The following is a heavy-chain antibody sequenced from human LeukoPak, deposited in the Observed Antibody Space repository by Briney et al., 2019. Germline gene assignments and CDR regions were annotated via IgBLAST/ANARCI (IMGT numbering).Heavy chain of an antibody. J-gene: IGHJ4*02. CDR1: GFTFSSYS. Sequence: GGSLRLSCAASGFTFSSYSMNWVRQAPGKGLEWVSSISSSSSYIYYADSVKGRFTISRDNAKNSLYLQMNSLRAEDTAVYYCAKEAGSGWYGRKDYWGQGTLVTVSS. D-gene: IGHD6-19*01. CDR2: ISSSSSYI. CDR3: AKEAGSGWYGRKDY. V-gene: IGHV3-21*04.